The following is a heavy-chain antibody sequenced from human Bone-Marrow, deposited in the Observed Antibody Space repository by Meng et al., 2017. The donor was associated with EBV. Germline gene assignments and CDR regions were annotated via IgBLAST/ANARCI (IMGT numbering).Heavy chain of an antibody. CDR3: AKDRECGNWNYPDY. Sequence: VHRLPVAVSVRNLWATMKAPCKDSGYTFINFGIDWVRHAPGQGLEWMGWISPYNGDTNYAQKLQGRLTMTTDTSTTTANMELRSLRSDDTAIYYCAKDRECGNWNYPDYWGQGTLVTVSS. CDR1: GYTFINFG. D-gene: IGHD1-26*01. V-gene: IGHV1-18*01. J-gene: IGHJ4*02. CDR2: ISPYNGDT.